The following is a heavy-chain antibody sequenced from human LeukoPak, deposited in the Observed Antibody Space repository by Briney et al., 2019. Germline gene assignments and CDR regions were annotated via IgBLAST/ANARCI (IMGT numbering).Heavy chain of an antibody. CDR1: GGSISSYY. D-gene: IGHD3-10*01. CDR2: IYYSGST. CDR3: ARRPITMVRGVQYNWFDP. J-gene: IGHJ5*02. V-gene: IGHV4-59*08. Sequence: ASETLSLTCTVSGGSISSYYWSWIRQPPGKGLEWIGYIYYSGSTNYNPSLKSRVTISVDTSKNQFSLKLSSVTAADTAVYYCARRPITMVRGVQYNWFDPWGQGTLVTVSS.